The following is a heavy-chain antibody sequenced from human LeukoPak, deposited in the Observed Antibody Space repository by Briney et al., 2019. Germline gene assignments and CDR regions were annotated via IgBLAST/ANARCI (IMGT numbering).Heavy chain of an antibody. D-gene: IGHD6-19*01. V-gene: IGHV4-61*02. CDR2: IYTSGST. CDR1: GGSISSGSYY. Sequence: SETLSLTCTVSGGSISSGSYYWSWIRQPAGKGLEWIGRIYTSGSTNYNPSLKSRVTMSVDTSKNQFSLKLSSVTAADTAVYYCAREVQWLALNYFDYWGQGTLVTVSS. J-gene: IGHJ4*02. CDR3: AREVQWLALNYFDY.